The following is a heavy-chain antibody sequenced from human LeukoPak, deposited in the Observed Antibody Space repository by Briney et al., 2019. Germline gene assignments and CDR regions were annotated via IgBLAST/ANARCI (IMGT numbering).Heavy chain of an antibody. Sequence: SVKVSCKASGGTFSSYAISWVRQAPGQGLEWMGGIIPIFGTANYAQKFQGRVTITADESTSTAYMELSSLRSEDTAVYYCAREEGAIVVVPAAPSWFDPWGQGNLVTVSS. J-gene: IGHJ5*02. CDR2: IIPIFGTA. D-gene: IGHD2-2*01. CDR1: GGTFSSYA. CDR3: AREEGAIVVVPAAPSWFDP. V-gene: IGHV1-69*13.